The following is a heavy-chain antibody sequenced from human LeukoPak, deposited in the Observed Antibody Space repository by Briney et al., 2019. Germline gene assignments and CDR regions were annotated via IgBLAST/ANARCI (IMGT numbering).Heavy chain of an antibody. Sequence: GGSLRLSCAASGFTFNNYAMRWVRQAPGKGLEWVSAISGSGDITHYVDSVKGRFAISRDNSKNTVYLQMNSLRAEDAAVYYCAKRIAAALDYWGQGTLVTVSS. CDR1: GFTFNNYA. D-gene: IGHD6-13*01. CDR2: ISGSGDIT. V-gene: IGHV3-23*01. J-gene: IGHJ4*02. CDR3: AKRIAAALDY.